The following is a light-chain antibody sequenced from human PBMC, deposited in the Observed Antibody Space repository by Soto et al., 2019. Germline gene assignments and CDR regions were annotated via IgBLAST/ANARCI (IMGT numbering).Light chain of an antibody. J-gene: IGKJ5*01. Sequence: DVVMTQSPLSLPVTIGQPASISCRSSQSLVHSDGIAYFSWFQKRPGRSPRRLIYKVSNRDSGVPARFSGIGSGTDFELKISRVDAEDGGVYEGMQGTHWTITFGQGTRLEIK. CDR2: KVS. CDR1: QSLVHSDGIAY. V-gene: IGKV2-30*02. CDR3: MQGTHWTIT.